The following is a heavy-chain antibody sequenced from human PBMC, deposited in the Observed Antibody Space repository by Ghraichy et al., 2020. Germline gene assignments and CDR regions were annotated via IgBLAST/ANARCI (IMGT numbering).Heavy chain of an antibody. CDR2: IKSKPDGGTA. D-gene: IGHD3-22*01. CDR1: GFTFSKVW. CDR3: TTDDYDSSGYYTTFVY. V-gene: IGHV3-15*01. Sequence: GESLNISCAASGFTFSKVWMSWVRQAPGKGLEWVGRIKSKPDGGTADYAAPVKGRFTISRDDSKNTLDLQMNSLKTEDTAVYYCTTDDYDSSGYYTTFVYWGQGTLVTVSS. J-gene: IGHJ4*02.